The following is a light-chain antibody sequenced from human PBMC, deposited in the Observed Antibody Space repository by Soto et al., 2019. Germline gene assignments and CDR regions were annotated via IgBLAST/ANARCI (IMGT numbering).Light chain of an antibody. V-gene: IGLV2-14*03. Sequence: QSALTQPASVSRSPGQSIPISCTGTSSDVGGYNFVSWYQQHPGKAPKLMIYDVSNRPSGVSDRFSGSKSGNTASLTIFGLQAEDEADYYSSSYATSILEVFGTGTKVTVL. CDR1: SSDVGGYNF. CDR3: SSYATSILEV. J-gene: IGLJ1*01. CDR2: DVS.